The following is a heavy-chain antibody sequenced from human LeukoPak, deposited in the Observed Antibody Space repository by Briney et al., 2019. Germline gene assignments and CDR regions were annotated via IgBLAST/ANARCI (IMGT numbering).Heavy chain of an antibody. V-gene: IGHV3-23*01. D-gene: IGHD2-15*01. CDR3: IGSGSTFDY. J-gene: IGHJ4*02. CDR2: ISGSGGST. CDR1: GFTFSSYG. Sequence: GGSLRLSCAASGFTFSSYGMSWVRQAPGKGLEWVSAISGSGGSTYYADSVKGRFTISRHNSKNTLYLQMNSLRAEDTAVYYCIGSGSTFDYWGQGTLVTVSS.